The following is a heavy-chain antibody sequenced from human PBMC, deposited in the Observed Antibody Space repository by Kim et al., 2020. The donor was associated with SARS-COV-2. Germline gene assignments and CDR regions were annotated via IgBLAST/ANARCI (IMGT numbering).Heavy chain of an antibody. CDR2: IIPILGIA. CDR3: ARISVAAAGSRDDP. D-gene: IGHD6-13*01. V-gene: IGHV1-69*04. CDR1: GGTFSSYA. J-gene: IGHJ5*02. Sequence: SVKVSCKASGGTFSSYAISWVRQAPGQGLEWMGRIIPILGIANYAQKFQGRVTITADKSTSTAYMELSSLRSEDTAVYYCARISVAAAGSRDDPWGQGTLVTVSS.